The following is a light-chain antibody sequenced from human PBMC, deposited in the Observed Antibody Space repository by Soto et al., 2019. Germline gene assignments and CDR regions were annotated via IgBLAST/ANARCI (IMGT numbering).Light chain of an antibody. CDR2: DAS. CDR3: QQRSNWPPIIT. CDR1: NSVSSY. Sequence: EIFLNHLPPPLFFFPGEKPTLPARPSNSVSSYLAWYQQEPGQAPRLLIYDASNRATGIPARFSGSGSGTDFTLTISSLEPEDFAVYYCQQRSNWPPIITFGQGTRLEIK. J-gene: IGKJ5*01. V-gene: IGKV3-11*01.